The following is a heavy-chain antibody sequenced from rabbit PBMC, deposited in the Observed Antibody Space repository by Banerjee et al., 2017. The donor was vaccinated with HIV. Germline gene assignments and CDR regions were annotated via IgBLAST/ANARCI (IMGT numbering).Heavy chain of an antibody. V-gene: IGHV1S45*01. Sequence: QEQLEESGGGLVKPEGSLTLTCKATGFSFSDRDVMCWVRQAPGKGLEWIACINTATGKAVYASWAKGRFTISTTSSTTVTLQITSLTAADTATYFCARDTSSSFSSYGMDLWGPGTLVTVS. J-gene: IGHJ6*01. D-gene: IGHD1-1*01. CDR1: GFSFSDRDV. CDR2: INTATGKA. CDR3: ARDTSSSFSSYGMDL.